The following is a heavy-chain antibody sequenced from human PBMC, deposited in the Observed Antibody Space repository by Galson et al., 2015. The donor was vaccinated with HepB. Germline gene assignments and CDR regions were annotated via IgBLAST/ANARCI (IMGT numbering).Heavy chain of an antibody. CDR3: ARVQMDFYDSSGYYYEGGMDV. D-gene: IGHD3-22*01. CDR2: IGTAGDT. Sequence: SLRLSCAASGFTFSSYDMHWVRHATGEGLEWVSAIGTAGDTYYPGSVKGRFTISRENAKNSLYLQMNSLRAGDTAVYYCARVQMDFYDSSGYYYEGGMDVWGQGTTVTVSS. J-gene: IGHJ6*02. V-gene: IGHV3-13*01. CDR1: GFTFSSYD.